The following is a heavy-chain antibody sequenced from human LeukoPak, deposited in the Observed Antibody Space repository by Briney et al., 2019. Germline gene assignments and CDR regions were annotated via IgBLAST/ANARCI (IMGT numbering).Heavy chain of an antibody. Sequence: SQTLSLTCAISGDSVSSNTAAWNWIRQSPSRGLEWLGRTYYRSKWYNDYAVSVKSRITINPDTSKNQFSLQLNSVTPEDTAVYYCARDGSSGWLVRYYYYGMDVWGQGTTVTVSS. CDR2: TYYRSKWYN. D-gene: IGHD6-19*01. V-gene: IGHV6-1*01. CDR3: ARDGSSGWLVRYYYYGMDV. J-gene: IGHJ6*02. CDR1: GDSVSSNTAA.